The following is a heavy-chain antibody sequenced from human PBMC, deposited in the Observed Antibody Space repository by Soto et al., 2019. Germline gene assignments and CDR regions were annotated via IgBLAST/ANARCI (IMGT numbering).Heavy chain of an antibody. CDR1: GFTFSNAW. Sequence: GGSLRLSCAASGFTFSNAWMSWVRQAPGKGLEWVGRIKSKTDGGTTDYAAPVKGRFTISRDDSKNTLYLQMNSLRAEDTAVYYCARSDGFWSGYSSADVWGQGTTVTVSS. CDR3: ARSDGFWSGYSSADV. CDR2: IKSKTDGGTT. J-gene: IGHJ6*02. D-gene: IGHD3-3*01. V-gene: IGHV3-15*01.